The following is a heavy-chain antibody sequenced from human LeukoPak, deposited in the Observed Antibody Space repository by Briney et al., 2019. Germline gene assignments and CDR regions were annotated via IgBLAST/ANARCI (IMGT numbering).Heavy chain of an antibody. CDR3: ARNRLLWFGSYYYYYMDV. J-gene: IGHJ6*03. Sequence: SETLSLTCAVYGGSCSGCYWSWIRQPPGKGLEWIGEINHSGSTNYNPSLKSRVTISVDTSKNQFSLKLSSVTAADTAVYYCARNRLLWFGSYYYYYMDVWGKGTTVTISS. CDR1: GGSCSGCY. D-gene: IGHD3-10*01. V-gene: IGHV4-34*01. CDR2: INHSGST.